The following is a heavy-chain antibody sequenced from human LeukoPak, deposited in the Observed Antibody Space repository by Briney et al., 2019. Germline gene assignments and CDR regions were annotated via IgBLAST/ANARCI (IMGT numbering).Heavy chain of an antibody. Sequence: SETLSLTCTVSGGSISSTSYYWGWIRQPPGKGLEWMGSIYYSGSTYYNPSLKSRLTISVDASKNQFPLKLSSVTAADTAIYYCARDKGHYDVDYWGQGTLVTVSS. D-gene: IGHD3-16*01. CDR2: IYYSGST. CDR1: GGSISSTSYY. V-gene: IGHV4-39*06. CDR3: ARDKGHYDVDY. J-gene: IGHJ4*02.